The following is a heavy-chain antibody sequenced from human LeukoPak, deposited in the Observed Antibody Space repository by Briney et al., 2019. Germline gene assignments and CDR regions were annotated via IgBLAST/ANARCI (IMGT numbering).Heavy chain of an antibody. J-gene: IGHJ5*02. V-gene: IGHV3-73*01. CDR2: IRSKANSYAT. CDR3: TTPSSSGWTTATSSDP. D-gene: IGHD6-19*01. CDR1: GFTFSGSA. Sequence: GGSLRLSCAASGFTFSGSAMHWVRQASGKGLEWVGRIRSKANSYATAYAASVKGRFTISRGDSKNTAYLQMNSLKTEDTAVYYCTTPSSSGWTTATSSDPSGQGTPLTVSS.